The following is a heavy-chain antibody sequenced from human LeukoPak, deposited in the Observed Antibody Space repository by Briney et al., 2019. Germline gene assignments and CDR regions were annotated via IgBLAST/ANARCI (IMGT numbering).Heavy chain of an antibody. CDR2: IRSKANSYAT. J-gene: IGHJ4*02. D-gene: IGHD3-3*01. V-gene: IGHV3-73*01. Sequence: PGGSLRLSCAASGFTFSGSAMHWVRQASGKGLEWVGRIRSKANSYATAYAASVKGRFTISRDDSKNTAYLQMNSLRAEDTAVYYCASHYDFWSGYQTPAFGYWGQGTLVTVSS. CDR3: ASHYDFWSGYQTPAFGY. CDR1: GFTFSGSA.